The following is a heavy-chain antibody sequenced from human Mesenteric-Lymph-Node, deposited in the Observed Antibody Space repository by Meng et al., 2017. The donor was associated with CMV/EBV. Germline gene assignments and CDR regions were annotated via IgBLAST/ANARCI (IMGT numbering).Heavy chain of an antibody. CDR1: GFTFSSYS. CDR3: ARDLGNCGGDCYWDWFDP. CDR2: IKQDGSEK. V-gene: IGHV3-7*01. D-gene: IGHD2-21*01. Sequence: GESLKISCAASGFTFSSYSMNWVRQAPGKGLEWVANIKQDGSEKYYVDSVKGRFTISRDNAKNSLYLQMNSLRAEDTAVYYCARDLGNCGGDCYWDWFDPWGQGTLVTVSS. J-gene: IGHJ5*02.